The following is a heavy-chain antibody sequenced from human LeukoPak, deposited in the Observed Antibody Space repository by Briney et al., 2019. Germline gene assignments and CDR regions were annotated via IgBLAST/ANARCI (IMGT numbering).Heavy chain of an antibody. CDR2: IIPILGIA. V-gene: IGHV1-69*04. D-gene: IGHD3-3*01. Sequence: PWASVKVSCKASGGTFSSYAISWVRQAPGQGLEWMGRIIPILGIANYAQKFQGRVTITADKSTSTAYMELSSLRSEDTAVYYCAREIITIFGVVNWFDPWGQGTLVTVSS. CDR1: GGTFSSYA. CDR3: AREIITIFGVVNWFDP. J-gene: IGHJ5*02.